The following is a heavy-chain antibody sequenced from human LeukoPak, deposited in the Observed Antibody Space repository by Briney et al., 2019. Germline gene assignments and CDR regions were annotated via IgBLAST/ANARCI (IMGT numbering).Heavy chain of an antibody. D-gene: IGHD3-22*01. CDR3: ARDTYYYDSSGYYYGPTPFDY. CDR1: GYTLTSYG. V-gene: IGHV1-18*01. CDR2: ISAYNGNT. Sequence: GASVKVSCKASGYTLTSYGISWVRQAPGQGLEWMGWISAYNGNTNYAQKLQGRVTMTTDTSTSTAYMELRSLRSDDTAVYYCARDTYYYDSSGYYYGPTPFDYWGQGTLVTVSS. J-gene: IGHJ4*02.